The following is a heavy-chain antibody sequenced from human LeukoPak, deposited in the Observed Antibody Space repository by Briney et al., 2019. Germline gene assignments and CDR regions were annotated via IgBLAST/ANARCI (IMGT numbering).Heavy chain of an antibody. CDR3: ASSIAVAGPYPFDY. D-gene: IGHD6-19*01. Sequence: SVKVSCKASGGTFSSYAISWVRQAPGQGLEWMGGIIPIFGTANYAQKFQGRVTITADESTSTAYMELSSLRSEDTAVYYCASSIAVAGPYPFDYWGQRTLVTVSS. V-gene: IGHV1-69*13. CDR1: GGTFSSYA. J-gene: IGHJ4*02. CDR2: IIPIFGTA.